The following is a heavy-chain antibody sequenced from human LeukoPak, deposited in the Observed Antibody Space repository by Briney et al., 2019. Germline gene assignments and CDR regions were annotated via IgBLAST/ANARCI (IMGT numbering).Heavy chain of an antibody. Sequence: PGGSLRLPCAASGFTFSSYSMNWVRQAPGKGLEWVSYISSSSSTIYYADSVKGRFTISRDNAKNSLYLQMNSLRAEDTAVYYCVGWEVTYYDFWSGYVPHDYWGQGTLVTVSS. CDR3: VGWEVTYYDFWSGYVPHDY. J-gene: IGHJ4*02. V-gene: IGHV3-48*04. CDR1: GFTFSSYS. CDR2: ISSSSSTI. D-gene: IGHD3-3*01.